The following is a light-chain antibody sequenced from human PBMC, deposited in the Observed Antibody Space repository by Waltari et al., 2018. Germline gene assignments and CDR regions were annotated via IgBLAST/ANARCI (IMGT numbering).Light chain of an antibody. J-gene: IGLJ2*01. CDR3: QAWDSSTVV. CDR1: KLGDKY. V-gene: IGLV3-1*01. Sequence: SYELTQPPSVSVSPGQTASITCSGDKLGDKYACWYQQKPGQSPVLVIYQDSKRPSGFPGRFSGSNSGNTATLTIGGTQAMDEADYYCQAWDSSTVVFGGGTKLTVL. CDR2: QDS.